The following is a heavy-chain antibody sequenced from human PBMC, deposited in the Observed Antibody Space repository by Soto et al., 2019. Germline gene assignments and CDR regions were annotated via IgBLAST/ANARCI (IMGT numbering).Heavy chain of an antibody. CDR2: ISWNSGNI. CDR1: GFTFDDYV. D-gene: IGHD3-16*01. J-gene: IGHJ4*02. Sequence: EVQLVESGGGLVQPGRSLRLSCVASGFTFDDYVMHWVRQVPGKGLEWVSGISWNSGNINYADSVKGRFTISRDNAMNSLYLQMNSLRPEDTAGYYCARGLSAVAAYRDYWGQGALVTASS. CDR3: ARGLSAVAAYRDY. V-gene: IGHV3-9*01.